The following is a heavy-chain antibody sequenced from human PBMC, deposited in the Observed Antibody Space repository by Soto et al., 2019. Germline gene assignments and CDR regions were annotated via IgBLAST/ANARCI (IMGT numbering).Heavy chain of an antibody. D-gene: IGHD6-19*01. J-gene: IGHJ6*02. CDR2: ISYDGSNK. CDR3: AKDADSSGWSASFGKYYYYGMDV. CDR1: GFTFSSYA. Sequence: GGSLRLSCAASGFTFSSYAMHWVRQAPGKGLEWVAVISYDGSNKYYADSVKGRFTISRDNSKNTLYLQMNSLRAEDTAVYYCAKDADSSGWSASFGKYYYYGMDVWGQGTTVTVSS. V-gene: IGHV3-30-3*01.